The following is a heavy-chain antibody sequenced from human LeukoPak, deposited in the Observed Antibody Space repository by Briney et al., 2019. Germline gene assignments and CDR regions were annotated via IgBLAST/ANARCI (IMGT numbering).Heavy chain of an antibody. V-gene: IGHV3-23*01. D-gene: IGHD6-6*01. J-gene: IGHJ4*02. CDR1: GFTFSSYG. Sequence: GGTLRLSCAASGFTFSSYGMSWVRQAPGKGVEWVSAISGSGGSTYYADSVKGRFTISRDNSKNTLSLQMNSLRAEDTAIYYCARVGLSAYSSSLYYFDYWGQGTLVTVSS. CDR2: ISGSGGST. CDR3: ARVGLSAYSSSLYYFDY.